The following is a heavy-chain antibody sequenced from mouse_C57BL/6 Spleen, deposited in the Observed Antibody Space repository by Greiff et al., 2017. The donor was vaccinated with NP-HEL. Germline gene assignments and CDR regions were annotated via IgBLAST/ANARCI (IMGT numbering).Heavy chain of an antibody. Sequence: QVQLKQPGAELVKPGASVKLSCKASGYTFTSYWMQWVKQRPGQGLEWIGEIDPSDSYTNYNQKFKGKATLTVDTSSSTAYMQLSSLTSEDSAVYYCARFGAMDYWGQGTSVTVSS. J-gene: IGHJ4*01. CDR1: GYTFTSYW. CDR3: ARFGAMDY. V-gene: IGHV1-50*01. CDR2: IDPSDSYT.